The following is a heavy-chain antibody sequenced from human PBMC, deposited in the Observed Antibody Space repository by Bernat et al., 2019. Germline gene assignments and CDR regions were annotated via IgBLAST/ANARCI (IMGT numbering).Heavy chain of an antibody. V-gene: IGHV3-7*03. J-gene: IGHJ4*02. Sequence: EVQVVESGGGLVQPGGSLRLSCVVSGFTFRNYWMKWVRQAPGKGLEWVANINQDGSEKNYVDSVKGRFTISRDNAKNSLSLQMNSLKTEDTAVYYCVGSNYYSYWGQGTLVTVSS. D-gene: IGHD3-3*01. CDR3: VGSNYYSY. CDR2: INQDGSEK. CDR1: GFTFRNYW.